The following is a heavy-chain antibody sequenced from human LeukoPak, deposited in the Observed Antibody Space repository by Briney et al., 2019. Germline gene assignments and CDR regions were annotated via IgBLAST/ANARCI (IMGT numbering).Heavy chain of an antibody. D-gene: IGHD6-13*01. V-gene: IGHV1-2*02. Sequence: ASVKVSCKASGYTFTGYYMHWVRQAPGQGLEWMGWINPNSGGTNYAQKFQSRVTMTRDTSISTAYMELSRLRSDDTAVYYCASQWTGYSSSWFSSGSAFDIWGQGTMVTVSS. CDR3: ASQWTGYSSSWFSSGSAFDI. CDR1: GYTFTGYY. CDR2: INPNSGGT. J-gene: IGHJ3*02.